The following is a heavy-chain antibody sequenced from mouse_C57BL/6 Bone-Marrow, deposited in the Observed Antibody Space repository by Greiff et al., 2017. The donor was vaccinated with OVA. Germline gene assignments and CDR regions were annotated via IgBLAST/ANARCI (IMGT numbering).Heavy chain of an antibody. Sequence: QVQLQQPGAELVKPGASVKMSCKASGYTFTSYWITWVKQRPGQGLEWIGDIYPGSGSTTYNEKFKSKATLTVDTSSSTAYMQLSSLTSEDSAVYYCARFYYGSSYWYFDVWGTGTTVTVSS. CDR2: IYPGSGST. CDR3: ARFYYGSSYWYFDV. CDR1: GYTFTSYW. D-gene: IGHD1-1*01. V-gene: IGHV1-55*01. J-gene: IGHJ1*03.